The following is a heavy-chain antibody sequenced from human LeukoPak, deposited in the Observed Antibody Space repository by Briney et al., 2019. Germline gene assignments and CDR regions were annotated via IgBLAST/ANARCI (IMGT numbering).Heavy chain of an antibody. CDR2: ISSSSGTI. Sequence: PGGSLRPSCAASGFTFSSNSMNWVRQAPGKGLEWVSYISSSSGTIYYADSVRGRFTISRDNAKNSLYLQMNSLRDEDTAFYYCARDFIGTTVKFDYWGQGTLVTVSS. V-gene: IGHV3-48*02. D-gene: IGHD4-17*01. J-gene: IGHJ4*02. CDR1: GFTFSSNS. CDR3: ARDFIGTTVKFDY.